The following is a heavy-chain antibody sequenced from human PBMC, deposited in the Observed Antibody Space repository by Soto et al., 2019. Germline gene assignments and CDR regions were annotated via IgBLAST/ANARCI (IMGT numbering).Heavy chain of an antibody. CDR2: IYHSVSN. CDR1: GYSINSDDY. CDR3: ATKPSSDFASIDSIDS. D-gene: IGHD6-6*01. J-gene: IGHJ4*02. Sequence: SETLSLTCTVSGYSINSDDYWGWIRQPPEKGLGWIVSIYHSVSNFYNPSLRSRVTISIDTSKNQFSLKLTAVTAADTAMYYCATKPSSDFASIDSIDSWGPGTLVTVSS. V-gene: IGHV4-38-2*02.